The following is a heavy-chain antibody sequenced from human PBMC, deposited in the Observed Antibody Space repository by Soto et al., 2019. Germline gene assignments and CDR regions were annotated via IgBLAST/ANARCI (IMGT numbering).Heavy chain of an antibody. V-gene: IGHV3-48*01. CDR1: GFTFSSYS. CDR3: VRDGLDYYDTERLYFDN. CDR2: ISSSGTTI. D-gene: IGHD3-22*01. Sequence: GGSLRLSCAASGFTFSSYSMNWVRQAPGKGLEWVSYISSSGTTIYYADSVKGRFTISRDNAKNSLYLQMNSLRAEDTATYYCVRDGLDYYDTERLYFDNWGQGTLVTVSS. J-gene: IGHJ4*02.